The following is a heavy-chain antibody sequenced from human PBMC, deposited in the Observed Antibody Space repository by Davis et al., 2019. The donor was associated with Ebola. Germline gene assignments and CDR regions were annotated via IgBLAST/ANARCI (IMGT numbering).Heavy chain of an antibody. CDR1: GGSISSYY. Sequence: ESLKISCTVSGGSISSYYWSWIRQPPGKGLEWIGYIYYSGSTYYNPSLKSRVTISVDTSKNQFSLKLSSVTAADTAVYYCAVGSSSWYEDYWGQGTLVTVSS. CDR3: AVGSSSWYEDY. J-gene: IGHJ4*02. CDR2: IYYSGST. D-gene: IGHD6-13*01. V-gene: IGHV4-59*04.